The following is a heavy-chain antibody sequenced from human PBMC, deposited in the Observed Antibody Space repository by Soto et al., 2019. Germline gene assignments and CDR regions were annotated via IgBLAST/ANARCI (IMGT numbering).Heavy chain of an antibody. CDR2: TYYRSKWYN. CDR3: ARGRDMRFIAAAGTEAFDY. V-gene: IGHV6-1*01. Sequence: SQTLSLTCAISGDSVSSNSAAWDWIRQSPSRGLEWLGRTYYRSKWYNDYAVSVKSRITINPDTSKNQFSLQLNSVTPEDTAVYYCARGRDMRFIAAAGTEAFDYWGQGTLATVSS. CDR1: GDSVSSNSAA. J-gene: IGHJ4*02. D-gene: IGHD6-13*01.